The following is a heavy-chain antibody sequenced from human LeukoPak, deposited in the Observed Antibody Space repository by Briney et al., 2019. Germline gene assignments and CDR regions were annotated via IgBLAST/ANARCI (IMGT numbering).Heavy chain of an antibody. CDR3: ARSTSFSGRPLYCFDY. CDR1: GYTFTNYY. D-gene: IGHD1-26*01. Sequence: EASVKVSCKASGYTFTNYYMHWVRQAPGQGLEWMGIIYPNDGSTNYAQKFQDRVTTTRDTSTSTVYMYLSSLRSEDTAVYYCARSTSFSGRPLYCFDYWGQGTLVTVSS. J-gene: IGHJ4*02. CDR2: IYPNDGST. V-gene: IGHV1-46*01.